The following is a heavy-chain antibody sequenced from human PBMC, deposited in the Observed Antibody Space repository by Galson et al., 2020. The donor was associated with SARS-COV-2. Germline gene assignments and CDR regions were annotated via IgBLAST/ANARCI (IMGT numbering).Heavy chain of an antibody. J-gene: IGHJ6*02. CDR1: SFTGYY. CDR3: ARDYYGSGSKMDV. V-gene: IGHV1-2*06. Sequence: ASVKVSCKASSFTGYYIHWVRQAPGQGLEWMGRIYHNSGVTIYGQNFRGRVSMTRDTSINTAHMEVNNLRFDDTAVYYCARDYYGSGSKMDVWGQGTTVTV. CDR2: IYHNSGVT. D-gene: IGHD3-10*01.